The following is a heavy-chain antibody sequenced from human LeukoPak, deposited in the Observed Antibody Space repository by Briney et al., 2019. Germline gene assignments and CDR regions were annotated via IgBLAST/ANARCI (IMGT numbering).Heavy chain of an antibody. D-gene: IGHD3-16*02. CDR1: GFTFDDYA. CDR2: ISWDGGST. V-gene: IGHV3-43D*03. J-gene: IGHJ4*02. Sequence: GGSLRPSCAASGFTFDDYAMHWVRQAPGKGLERVSLISWDGGSTYYADSVKGRFTISRDNSKNSLYLQMNSLRAEDTALYYCAKDRSITFGGVISDWGQGTLVTVSS. CDR3: AKDRSITFGGVISD.